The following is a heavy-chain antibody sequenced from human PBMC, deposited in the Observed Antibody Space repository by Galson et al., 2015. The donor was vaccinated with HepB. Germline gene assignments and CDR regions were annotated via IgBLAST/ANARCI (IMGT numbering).Heavy chain of an antibody. CDR2: IKSNTDGETT. Sequence: SLRLSCAASGFPFNNAWMTWVRQAPGRGLEWVVRIKSNTDGETTDYAAPVKGRFTISRDDSKNSLYLQMNSLKTEDTAVYYCTTDVYYSTYWSWLDPWGQGTLVTVSS. J-gene: IGHJ5*02. CDR3: TTDVYYSTYWSWLDP. V-gene: IGHV3-15*01. CDR1: GFPFNNAW. D-gene: IGHD2-8*02.